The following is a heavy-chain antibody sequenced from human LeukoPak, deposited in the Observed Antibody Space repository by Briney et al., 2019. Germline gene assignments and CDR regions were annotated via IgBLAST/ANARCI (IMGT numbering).Heavy chain of an antibody. CDR1: GFTFSGSA. Sequence: GGSLRLSCAASGFTFSGSAMHWVRQASGKGLEWVGRIRSKANSYATAYAASVKGRFTISRDDSKNTAYLQTNSLKTEDTAVYYCTRSWTTDAFDIWGQGTMVTVSS. J-gene: IGHJ3*02. V-gene: IGHV3-73*01. CDR3: TRSWTTDAFDI. D-gene: IGHD1-1*01. CDR2: IRSKANSYAT.